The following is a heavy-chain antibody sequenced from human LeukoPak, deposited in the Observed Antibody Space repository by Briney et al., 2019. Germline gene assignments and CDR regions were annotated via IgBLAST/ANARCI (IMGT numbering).Heavy chain of an antibody. CDR2: LRYDGSNK. Sequence: TGGSLRLSCAASGFTFCSYGMHWVRQAPGKGLEWVAFLRYDGSNKYYADSVKGRFTISRDNSKNTLYLQMNSLRAEDTAVYYCAKDPYRIAVAGTGPDYWGQGTLVTVSS. CDR1: GFTFCSYG. V-gene: IGHV3-30*02. CDR3: AKDPYRIAVAGTGPDY. J-gene: IGHJ4*02. D-gene: IGHD6-19*01.